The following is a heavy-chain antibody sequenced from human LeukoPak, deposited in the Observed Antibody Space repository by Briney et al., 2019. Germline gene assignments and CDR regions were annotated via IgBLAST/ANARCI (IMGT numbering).Heavy chain of an antibody. J-gene: IGHJ6*02. CDR3: AREKTYCSSTSCYWDAILGMGHHYYYGMDV. CDR1: GYTFTSYG. D-gene: IGHD2-2*01. V-gene: IGHV1-18*01. CDR2: ISAYNGNT. Sequence: ASVKVSCKASGYTFTSYGISWVRQAPRQGLEWMGWISAYNGNTNYAQKLQGRVTMTTDTSTSTAYMELRSLRSDATAVYYCAREKTYCSSTSCYWDAILGMGHHYYYGMDVWGQGTTVTVSS.